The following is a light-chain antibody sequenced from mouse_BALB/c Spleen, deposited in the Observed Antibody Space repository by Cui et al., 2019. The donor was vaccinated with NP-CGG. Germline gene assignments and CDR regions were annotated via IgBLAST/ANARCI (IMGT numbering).Light chain of an antibody. CDR1: IGAVTTSNY. Sequence: QAVVTQESALPTSPGETVTFTCRSSIGAVTTSNYANWVQEKPDHLFTGLIGGTNNRVPGVPARFSGSLIGDKAALTITGAQTEDEAIYFCALWYSNHWVFGGGTKLTVL. V-gene: IGLV1*01. CDR3: ALWYSNHWV. J-gene: IGLJ1*01. CDR2: GTN.